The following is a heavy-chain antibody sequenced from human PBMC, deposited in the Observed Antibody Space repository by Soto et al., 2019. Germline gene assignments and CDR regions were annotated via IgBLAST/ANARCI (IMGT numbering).Heavy chain of an antibody. D-gene: IGHD3-10*01. J-gene: IGHJ5*02. CDR3: ARGLMVRGVSNWFDP. V-gene: IGHV4-34*01. Sequence: QVQLQQWGAGLLKPSETLSLTCAVYGGSFSGYYWSWIRQPPGQGLEWIGEINHSGSTNYNPSLKSRVTISVDTSKNQFSLKLSSVTAADTAVYYCARGLMVRGVSNWFDPWGKGTLVTVSS. CDR1: GGSFSGYY. CDR2: INHSGST.